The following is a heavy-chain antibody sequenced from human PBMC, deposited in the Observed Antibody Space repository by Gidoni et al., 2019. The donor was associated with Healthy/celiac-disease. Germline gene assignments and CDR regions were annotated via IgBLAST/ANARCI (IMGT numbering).Heavy chain of an antibody. J-gene: IGHJ6*03. CDR2: ISGSGGST. V-gene: IGHV3-23*01. CDR1: GFTFSSYA. D-gene: IGHD6-6*01. Sequence: EVQLLESGGGLVQPGGSLRLSCAASGFTFSSYAMSWVRQAPGKGLEWVSAISGSGGSTYYADSVKGRFTISRDNSKNTLYLQMNSLRAEDTAVYYCAKSDSSSLNYYYYYYMDVWGKGTTVTVSS. CDR3: AKSDSSSLNYYYYYYMDV.